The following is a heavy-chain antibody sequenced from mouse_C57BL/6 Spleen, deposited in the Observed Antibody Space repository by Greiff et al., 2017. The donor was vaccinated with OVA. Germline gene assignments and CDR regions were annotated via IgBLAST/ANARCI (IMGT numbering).Heavy chain of an antibody. CDR2: ISSGGSYT. CDR3: ARQDDYDYFDY. D-gene: IGHD2-4*01. J-gene: IGHJ2*01. Sequence: EVNVVESGGDLVKPGGSLKLSCAASGFTFSSYGMSWVRQTPDKRLEWVATISSGGSYTYYPDSVKGRFTISRDNAKNTLYLQMSSLKSEDTAMYYCARQDDYDYFDYWGQGTTLTVSS. V-gene: IGHV5-6*01. CDR1: GFTFSSYG.